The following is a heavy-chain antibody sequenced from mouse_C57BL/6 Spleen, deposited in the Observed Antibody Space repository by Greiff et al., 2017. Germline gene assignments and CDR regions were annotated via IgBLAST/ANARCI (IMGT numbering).Heavy chain of an antibody. Sequence: EVHLVESGPGLVKPSQSLSLTCSVTGYSITSGYYWNWIRQFPGNKLEWMGYISYDGSNNYNPSLKNRISITRDTSKNQFFLKLNSVTTEDTATYYCARYYLGDYWGQGTSVTVSS. D-gene: IGHD5-5*01. CDR2: ISYDGSN. J-gene: IGHJ4*01. V-gene: IGHV3-6*01. CDR1: GYSITSGYY. CDR3: ARYYLGDY.